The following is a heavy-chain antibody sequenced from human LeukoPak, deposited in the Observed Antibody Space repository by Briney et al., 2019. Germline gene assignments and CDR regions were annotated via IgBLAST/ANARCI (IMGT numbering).Heavy chain of an antibody. J-gene: IGHJ3*02. CDR2: IDLGGGST. CDR3: AREGCSDTRCSTIRAFDI. Sequence: ASVKVSCKASGYTFTNYYMHWVRQAPGQGPEWMGRIDLGGGSTDYAQKLQGRVTMIRDTSTSTVYMELNGLRSEDTAVYYCAREGCSDTRCSTIRAFDIWGQGTMVTVSS. CDR1: GYTFTNYY. V-gene: IGHV1-46*04. D-gene: IGHD2-2*01.